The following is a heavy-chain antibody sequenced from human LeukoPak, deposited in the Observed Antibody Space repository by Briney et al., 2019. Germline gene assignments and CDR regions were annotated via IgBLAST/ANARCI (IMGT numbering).Heavy chain of an antibody. V-gene: IGHV4-39*01. D-gene: IGHD3-10*01. J-gene: IGHJ4*02. CDR3: VYYYGSGSVEY. CDR1: GGSITSSNYY. CDR2: FYYSGST. Sequence: SETLSLTCTVSGGSITSSNYYWGWIRQPPGKGLEWIVSFYYSGSTNYNPSLKSRVTISVDTSKNPFSLKLSSVTAADTAVYYCVYYYGSGSVEYWGQGTLVTVSP.